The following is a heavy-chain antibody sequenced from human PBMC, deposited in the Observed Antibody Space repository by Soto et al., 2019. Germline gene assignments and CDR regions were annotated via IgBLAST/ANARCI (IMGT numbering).Heavy chain of an antibody. Sequence: SENLSLTCTVSGGSISSYYWSWIRQPPGKGLEWIGYIYYSGSTNYNPSLKSRVTISVDTSKNQFSLKLSSVTAADTAVYYCARFPRGYSYGHFDYWGQGTLVPVSS. J-gene: IGHJ4*02. CDR2: IYYSGST. CDR1: GGSISSYY. V-gene: IGHV4-59*01. CDR3: ARFPRGYSYGHFDY. D-gene: IGHD5-18*01.